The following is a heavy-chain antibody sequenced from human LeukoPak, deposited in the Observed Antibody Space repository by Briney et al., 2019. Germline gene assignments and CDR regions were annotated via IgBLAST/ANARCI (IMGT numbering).Heavy chain of an antibody. CDR3: AKDRTSVVSAAPDY. V-gene: IGHV3-23*01. CDR1: GFTFSSYA. J-gene: IGHJ4*02. Sequence: GGSLRLSCAASGFTFSSYAMSWVRQAPGKGLEWVSVVSGSGGSTSYVDSVKGRFTISRDNSKNTLYLQMNSLRVEDTAVYYCAKDRTSVVSAAPDYWGQGTLVTVSS. D-gene: IGHD2-2*01. CDR2: VSGSGGST.